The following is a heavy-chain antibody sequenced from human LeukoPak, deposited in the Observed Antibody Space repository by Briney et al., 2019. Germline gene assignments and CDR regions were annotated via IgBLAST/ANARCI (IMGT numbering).Heavy chain of an antibody. Sequence: GGSLRLSCAASGFTFSSYWMSWVRQAPGKGLEWVSSISRSSTYIYYADSMKGRFTISRDNAKNTLFLQMNSLRAEDTAVYYCAKTGNPATGDYWGQGTLVTVSS. V-gene: IGHV3-21*04. CDR2: ISRSSTYI. CDR3: AKTGNPATGDY. J-gene: IGHJ4*02. CDR1: GFTFSSYW. D-gene: IGHD1-1*01.